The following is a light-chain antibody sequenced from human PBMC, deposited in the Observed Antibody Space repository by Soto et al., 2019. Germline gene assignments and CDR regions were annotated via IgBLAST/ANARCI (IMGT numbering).Light chain of an antibody. J-gene: IGKJ1*01. CDR2: AAS. CDR3: QQANSFPWS. V-gene: IGKV1-12*01. Sequence: DIQMTQSPSSVSAPVGDRVTITCRASQGVGSWLAWYQQKPGKAPKLLIFAASSLQSGVPSRFSASGSGTDFTLTISSLQPADVASYYCQQANSFPWSFGQGTEVVIK. CDR1: QGVGSW.